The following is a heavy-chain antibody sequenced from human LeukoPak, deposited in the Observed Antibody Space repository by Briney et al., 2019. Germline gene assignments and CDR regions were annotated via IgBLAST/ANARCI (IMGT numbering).Heavy chain of an antibody. CDR2: IYYSGST. Sequence: SGTLSLTCAVSGGSISTNNWWSWVRQPPGKGLEWIGYIYYSGSTNYNPSLKSRVTISVDTSKNQFSLKLSSVTAADTAVYYCARGGHYYDSSGHRFDYWGQGTLVTVSS. V-gene: IGHV4-4*02. J-gene: IGHJ4*02. D-gene: IGHD3-22*01. CDR3: ARGGHYYDSSGHRFDY. CDR1: GGSISTNNW.